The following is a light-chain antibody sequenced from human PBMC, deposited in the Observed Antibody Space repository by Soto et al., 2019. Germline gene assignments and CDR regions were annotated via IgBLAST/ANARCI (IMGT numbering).Light chain of an antibody. V-gene: IGLV1-44*01. CDR3: AAWDDSLFWV. CDR1: SSNIGDNT. J-gene: IGLJ3*02. CDR2: SNN. Sequence: QSVLTQPPSAYGTPGQRVTISCSGGSSNIGDNTVNWYQQLPGTAPKLLIYSNNQRPSGVPDRVSGSKSGTSASLAISGLQSEDEADYYCAAWDDSLFWVFGGGTQLTV.